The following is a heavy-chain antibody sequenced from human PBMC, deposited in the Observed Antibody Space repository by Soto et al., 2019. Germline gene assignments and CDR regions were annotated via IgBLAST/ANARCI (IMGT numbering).Heavy chain of an antibody. CDR1: GVSISRGDYS. V-gene: IGHV4-30-2*01. D-gene: IGHD3-16*01. Sequence: LSLTCAVSGVSISRGDYSWSWIRQPPGKGLEWIGYLYHSETTYYNPSFKSRVTMSVDTSKSQFSLKLTSVTAADTAVYYCATLQVYASPRWFDPWGQGTLVTVSS. CDR3: ATLQVYASPRWFDP. J-gene: IGHJ5*02. CDR2: LYHSETT.